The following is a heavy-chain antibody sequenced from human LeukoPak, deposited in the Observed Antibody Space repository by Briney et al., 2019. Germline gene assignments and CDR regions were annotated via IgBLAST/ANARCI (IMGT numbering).Heavy chain of an antibody. CDR3: AREHCSGGSCYSGFDY. Sequence: PGGSLRLSCAASGFTFSSYAMHWVSQAPGKGLEWVAVISYDGSNKYYADSVKGRFTISRDNSKNTLYLQMNSLGAEDTAVYYCAREHCSGGSCYSGFDYWGQGTLVTVSS. J-gene: IGHJ4*02. D-gene: IGHD2-15*01. CDR2: ISYDGSNK. V-gene: IGHV3-30-3*01. CDR1: GFTFSSYA.